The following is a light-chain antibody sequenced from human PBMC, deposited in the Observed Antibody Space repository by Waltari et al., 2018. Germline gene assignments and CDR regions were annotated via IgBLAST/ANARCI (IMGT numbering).Light chain of an antibody. Sequence: QSALTQPPSASGSPGPSVTISCTGTSSDVGGYNFVSWYHQHPGKAPKLMIYEVSKRPSGVPDRFSGSKSGNTASLTVSGLQPEDEADYYCSSYAGNHVVFGGGTKLTVL. J-gene: IGLJ2*01. CDR3: SSYAGNHVV. CDR2: EVS. V-gene: IGLV2-8*01. CDR1: SSDVGGYNF.